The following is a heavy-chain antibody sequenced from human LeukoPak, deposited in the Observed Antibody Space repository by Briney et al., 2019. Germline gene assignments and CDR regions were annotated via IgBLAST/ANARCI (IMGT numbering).Heavy chain of an antibody. V-gene: IGHV1-3*01. CDR1: GYTFTSYA. J-gene: IGHJ4*02. CDR3: ARLKYCTNGVCYAGFDY. D-gene: IGHD2-8*01. CDR2: INAGNGNT. Sequence: ASVNVSCKASGYTFTSYAVHWVRQAPGQRLEWMGWINAGNGNTKYSQKFQGRVTITRDTSADTAYMELSSLRSEDTAVYYCARLKYCTNGVCYAGFDYWGQGTLVTVSS.